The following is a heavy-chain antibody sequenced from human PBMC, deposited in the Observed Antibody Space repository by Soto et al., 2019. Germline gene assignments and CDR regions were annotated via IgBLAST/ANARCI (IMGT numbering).Heavy chain of an antibody. J-gene: IGHJ3*02. CDR3: AKAAGYSSGWYGRLDGFDM. D-gene: IGHD6-19*01. CDR2: ISGSGGST. Sequence: GGSLRLSCAASGFTFISYAMSWVRQAPGKGLEWVSAISGSGGSTYYADSVKGRFTISRDNSKTTLYLQMNSLRAEDTAVYYCAKAAGYSSGWYGRLDGFDMWGQGTMVNVSS. V-gene: IGHV3-23*01. CDR1: GFTFISYA.